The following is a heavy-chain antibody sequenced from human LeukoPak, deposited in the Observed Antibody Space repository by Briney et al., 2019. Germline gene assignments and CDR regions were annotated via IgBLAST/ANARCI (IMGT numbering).Heavy chain of an antibody. V-gene: IGHV3-15*01. J-gene: IGHJ6*03. Sequence: GGSLRLSCAASGFTFSNAWMSWVRQAPGKGLEWVGRIKSKTDGGTTDYAAPVKGRFTISRDDSKNTLYLQMNSLKTEDTAVYYCTTRGDGYSTYYMDVWGKGTTVTISS. D-gene: IGHD5-24*01. CDR2: IKSKTDGGTT. CDR1: GFTFSNAW. CDR3: TTRGDGYSTYYMDV.